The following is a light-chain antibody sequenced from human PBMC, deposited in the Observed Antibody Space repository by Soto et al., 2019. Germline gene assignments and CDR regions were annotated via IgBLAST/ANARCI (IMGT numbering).Light chain of an antibody. Sequence: EIVLTQSPATLSLSPGERATLSCRASQSVSSSLAWYQHKPGQAPRLLIYDASNRATGIPARFSGSGSGTDFTLTISSLETEDFAVYYCQQRSDWPPITFGQGTRLEIK. V-gene: IGKV3-11*01. CDR2: DAS. CDR3: QQRSDWPPIT. J-gene: IGKJ5*01. CDR1: QSVSSS.